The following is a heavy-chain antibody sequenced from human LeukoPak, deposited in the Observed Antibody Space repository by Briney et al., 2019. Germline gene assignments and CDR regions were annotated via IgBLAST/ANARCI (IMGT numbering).Heavy chain of an antibody. CDR3: ARIRRGGYYVDY. CDR2: IYTSGST. J-gene: IGHJ4*02. Sequence: ASETLSLTCTVSGGSISSSSYYWGWIRQPPGKGLEWIGRIYTSGSTNYNPSLKSRVTISVDTSKNQFSLKLSSVTAADTAVYYCARIRRGGYYVDYWGQGTLVTVSS. CDR1: GGSISSSSYY. D-gene: IGHD3-22*01. V-gene: IGHV4-61*02.